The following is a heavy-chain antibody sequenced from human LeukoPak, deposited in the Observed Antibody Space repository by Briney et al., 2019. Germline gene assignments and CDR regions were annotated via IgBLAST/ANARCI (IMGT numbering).Heavy chain of an antibody. CDR1: GGSISTYY. V-gene: IGHV4-59*07. CDR2: IYDSGST. Sequence: PSDTLSLTCTVSGGSISTYYWSWIRQPPGKGLEWIGNIYDSGSTNYNPSLKSRVTISEDTSKRQFSLKLRSVTAADTAVYYCARVVGRYCSSTSCYIDYWGQGTLVTVSS. D-gene: IGHD2-2*02. J-gene: IGHJ4*02. CDR3: ARVVGRYCSSTSCYIDY.